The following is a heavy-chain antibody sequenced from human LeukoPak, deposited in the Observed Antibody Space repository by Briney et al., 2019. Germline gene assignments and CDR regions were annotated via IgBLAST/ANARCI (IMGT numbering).Heavy chain of an antibody. CDR3: ARGQILDPYSSSPFDY. J-gene: IGHJ4*02. CDR1: GGSFSGYY. CDR2: INHSGST. D-gene: IGHD6-6*01. V-gene: IGHV4-34*01. Sequence: SETLSLTCAVYGGSFSGYYWSWIRQPPGKGLEWIGEINHSGSTNYNPSLKSRVTISVDTSKNQFSLKLSSVTAADTAVYYCARGQILDPYSSSPFDYWGQGTLVTVSS.